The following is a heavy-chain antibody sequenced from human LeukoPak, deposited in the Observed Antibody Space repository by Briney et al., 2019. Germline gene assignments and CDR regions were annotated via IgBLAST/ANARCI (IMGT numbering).Heavy chain of an antibody. V-gene: IGHV3-30-3*01. CDR2: ISYDGSNK. J-gene: IGHJ4*02. D-gene: IGHD3-22*01. Sequence: GGSLRLSCAASGFTFSSYAMHWVRQAPGKGLEWVAVISYDGSNKYYADSVKGRFTISRDNSKNTLYLQMNSLRAEDTAVYYCARVRQPLYYYDSSGYYDYWGQGTLVTVSS. CDR1: GFTFSSYA. CDR3: ARVRQPLYYYDSSGYYDY.